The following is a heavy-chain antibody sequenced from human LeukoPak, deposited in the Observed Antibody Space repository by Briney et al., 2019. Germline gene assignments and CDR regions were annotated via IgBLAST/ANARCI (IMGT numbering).Heavy chain of an antibody. D-gene: IGHD1-20*01. J-gene: IGHJ6*02. CDR1: GGSINNYY. CDR2: IYYRGST. CDR3: TRDRGDNYDYYYGVDV. Sequence: PSETLSLTCNVSGGSINNYYWSWIRQPPGKGLEWIGYIYYRGSTDYNPSLKSRVTISLDTSKNQFSLKLTSVTAADTAVYYCTRDRGDNYDYYYGVDVWGQGTTVTVSS. V-gene: IGHV4-59*12.